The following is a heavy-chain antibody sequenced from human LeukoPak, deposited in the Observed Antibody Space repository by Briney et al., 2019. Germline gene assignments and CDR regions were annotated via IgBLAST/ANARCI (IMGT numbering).Heavy chain of an antibody. CDR3: TRLSHVAGAAKVSWFDP. J-gene: IGHJ5*02. Sequence: PSETLSLTCTVSAYSISNGFLWGWTRQPPGKGLEWIASIYHSGTTYYNPSLKSRITASVDTSKNQFSLKLSSATAADTAIYYCTRLSHVAGAAKVSWFDPWGQGTLVTVSS. CDR2: IYHSGTT. V-gene: IGHV4-38-2*02. D-gene: IGHD1-26*01. CDR1: AYSISNGFL.